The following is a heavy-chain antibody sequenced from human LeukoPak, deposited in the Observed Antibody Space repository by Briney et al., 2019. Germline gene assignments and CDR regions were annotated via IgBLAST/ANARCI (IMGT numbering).Heavy chain of an antibody. Sequence: SETLSLTCAISGGSISSSNWWTWVRQPPGKGLEWVGEIYLRGNTNYNPSLESRVTISVDGSKTQLSLRLESVTAADTAVYYCARGTIATVTDSWGPGTLVTVSS. J-gene: IGHJ4*02. CDR2: IYLRGNT. CDR3: ARGTIATVTDS. V-gene: IGHV4-4*02. D-gene: IGHD4-17*01. CDR1: GGSISSSNW.